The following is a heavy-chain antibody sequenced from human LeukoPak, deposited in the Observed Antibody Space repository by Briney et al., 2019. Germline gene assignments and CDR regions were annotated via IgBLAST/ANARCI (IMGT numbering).Heavy chain of an antibody. CDR2: IYTSGST. CDR3: ARDRLGYCSSTSCRDAFDI. CDR1: GGSISSYY. J-gene: IGHJ3*02. V-gene: IGHV4-4*07. D-gene: IGHD2-2*01. Sequence: SVTLSLTCTVSGGSISSYYWSWIRQPAGKGLEWIGRIYTSGSTNYNPSLKSRVTMSVDTSKNQFSLKLSSVTAADTAVYYCARDRLGYCSSTSCRDAFDIWGQGTMVTVSS.